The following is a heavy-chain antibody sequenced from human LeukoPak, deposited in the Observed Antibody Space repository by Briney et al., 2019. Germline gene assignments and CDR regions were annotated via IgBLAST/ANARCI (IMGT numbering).Heavy chain of an antibody. Sequence: ASVKVSCKASGYTFTSYGISWVRQAPGQGLEWMGWISAYNGDTNYAQKLQGRVTMTTDTSTSTAYMELRSLRSDDTAVYYCARVRSGWYPLDYWAREPWSPSPQ. J-gene: IGHJ4*02. D-gene: IGHD6-19*01. CDR3: ARVRSGWYPLDY. CDR2: ISAYNGDT. CDR1: GYTFTSYG. V-gene: IGHV1-18*01.